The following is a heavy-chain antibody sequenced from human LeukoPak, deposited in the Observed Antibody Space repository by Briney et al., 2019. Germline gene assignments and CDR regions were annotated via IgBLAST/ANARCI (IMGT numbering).Heavy chain of an antibody. CDR1: GGSINSYY. V-gene: IGHV4-59*01. CDR2: IYYSGST. D-gene: IGHD3-22*01. CDR3: AMGHSSGYYFDAFDI. J-gene: IGHJ3*02. Sequence: SETLSLTCTVSGGSINSYYWSWIRQPPGKGLEWIAYIYYSGSTSYNPSLKSRVTISVDTSKNQFSLKLNSVTAADTAMYYCAMGHSSGYYFDAFDIWGQGTMVTVSS.